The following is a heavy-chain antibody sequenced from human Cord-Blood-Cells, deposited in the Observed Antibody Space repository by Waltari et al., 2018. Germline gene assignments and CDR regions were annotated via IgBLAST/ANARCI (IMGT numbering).Heavy chain of an antibody. CDR1: GGSISSYY. V-gene: IGHV4-59*01. CDR3: ARGLRGVGATTDSDY. Sequence: QVQLQESGPGLVKPSETLSLTCTVSGGSISSYYWSWIRQPPGKGLEWIGYIYYSGSTTYNPSLKRRVPISVDTSKNQFSLKLSSVTAADTAVYYCARGLRGVGATTDSDYWGQGTLVTVSS. J-gene: IGHJ4*02. D-gene: IGHD1-26*01. CDR2: IYYSGST.